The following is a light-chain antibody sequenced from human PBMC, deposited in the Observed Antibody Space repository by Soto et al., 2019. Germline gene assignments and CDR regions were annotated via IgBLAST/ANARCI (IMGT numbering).Light chain of an antibody. Sequence: EIVLTQSPGTLSLSPGERATLSCRASQSFSSSYLAWYQQKPGQAPRLLIYGASSRATGIPDRFRGSGSGTDFTLTISRLEPEDFAVYYCQQYGTSIPFGQGTRLEI. CDR1: QSFSSSY. V-gene: IGKV3-20*01. CDR3: QQYGTSIP. CDR2: GAS. J-gene: IGKJ5*01.